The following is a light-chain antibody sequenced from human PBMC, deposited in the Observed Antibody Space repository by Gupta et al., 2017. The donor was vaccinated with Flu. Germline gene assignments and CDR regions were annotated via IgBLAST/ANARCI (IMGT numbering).Light chain of an antibody. CDR2: DVI. Sequence: QSVTISCTGTSSDVGGYNYVSWYQQHPGKAPKLMIYDVIKRPSGVPDRFSGSKSGNTAPLTISGLQAEDEADYYCCSFAGGFYVFGTETKVTVL. CDR3: CSFAGGFYV. CDR1: SSDVGGYNY. J-gene: IGLJ1*01. V-gene: IGLV2-11*01.